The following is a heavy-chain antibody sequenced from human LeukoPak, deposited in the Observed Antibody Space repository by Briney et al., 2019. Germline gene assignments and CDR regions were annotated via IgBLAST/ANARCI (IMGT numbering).Heavy chain of an antibody. Sequence: GGSLRLSCAASGFTFSSYGMHWVRQAPGKGLEWVAFIRYDGSNKYYADSVKGRFTISRDNSKNTLYLQMNSLRAEDTAVYYCASWSGYSSSWHGDAFDIWGQGTMVTVSS. CDR1: GFTFSSYG. V-gene: IGHV3-30*02. CDR3: ASWSGYSSSWHGDAFDI. CDR2: IRYDGSNK. D-gene: IGHD6-13*01. J-gene: IGHJ3*02.